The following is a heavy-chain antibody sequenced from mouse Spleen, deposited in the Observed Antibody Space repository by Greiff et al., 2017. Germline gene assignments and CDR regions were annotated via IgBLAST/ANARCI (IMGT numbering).Heavy chain of an antibody. J-gene: IGHJ4*01. CDR1: GYSFTGYY. Sequence: VQLQQSGPELVKPGASVKISCKASGYSFTGYYMNWVKQSPEKSLEWIGEINPSTGGTTYNQKFKAKATLTVDKSSSTAYMQLKSLTSEDSAVYYCARLTTMITSYAMDYWGQGTSVTVSS. CDR3: ARLTTMITSYAMDY. D-gene: IGHD2-4*01. CDR2: INPSTGGT. V-gene: IGHV1-42*01.